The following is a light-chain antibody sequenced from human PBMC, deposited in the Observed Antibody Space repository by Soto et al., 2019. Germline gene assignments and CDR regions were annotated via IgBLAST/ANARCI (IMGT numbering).Light chain of an antibody. CDR2: DVS. V-gene: IGLV2-14*01. J-gene: IGLJ1*01. CDR1: SSDVGAYSS. Sequence: QSVLTQPASVSGSPGQSIAISCTGTSSDVGAYSSVSWYQQYPGKAPKLMIHDVSNRPSGVSDRFSGSKSGNTASLTISGLQAEDEADYYCSSYTSSNSYVFGSGTKLTVL. CDR3: SSYTSSNSYV.